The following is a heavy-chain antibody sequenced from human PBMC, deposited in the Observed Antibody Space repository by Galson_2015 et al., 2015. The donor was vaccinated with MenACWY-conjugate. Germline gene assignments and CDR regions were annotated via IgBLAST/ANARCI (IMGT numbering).Heavy chain of an antibody. CDR2: INPANGNT. CDR1: GYTFTTYA. V-gene: IGHV1-3*01. CDR3: VRESIVLVPAVLRGGYVDY. J-gene: IGHJ4*02. Sequence: SVKVSCKASGYTFTTYAMHWVRQAPGQRLEWMGWINPANGNTKYSQNFQGRLTFTRDTSATTVYMELSSLRSEDTAMFYCVRESIVLVPAVLRGGYVDYWGQGTLVTVSS. D-gene: IGHD2-21*01.